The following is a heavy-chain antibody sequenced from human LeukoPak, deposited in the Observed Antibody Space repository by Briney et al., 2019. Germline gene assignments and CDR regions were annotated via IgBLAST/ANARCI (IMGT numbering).Heavy chain of an antibody. V-gene: IGHV3-23*01. J-gene: IGHJ6*03. D-gene: IGHD1-7*01. CDR3: AKRRGLELLYYYYMDV. Sequence: GGTLRLSCAASGFTFSSYGMNWVRQAPGKGLEWVSGISGDAGRTYYADSVKGRFTIYRDNSKNTLYLQMNSLRAEDTAVYYCAKRRGLELLYYYYMDVWGKGTTVTVSS. CDR1: GFTFSSYG. CDR2: ISGDAGRT.